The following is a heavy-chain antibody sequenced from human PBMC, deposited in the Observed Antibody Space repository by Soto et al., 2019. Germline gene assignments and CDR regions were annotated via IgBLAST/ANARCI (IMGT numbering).Heavy chain of an antibody. D-gene: IGHD2-21*02. J-gene: IGHJ3*01. CDR1: GFTFNYYW. V-gene: IGHV3-74*01. CDR3: VRGDKGGFDL. Sequence: EVQLVESEGGLVQRGGCLRLSCAASGFTFNYYWMHWVRQAPGQGLVWVSHIHSDGRTTTYADSVKGRFTISRDNAKNTLYLQMNSLRAEDTAVYYCVRGDKGGFDLWGQGTTVTVSS. CDR2: IHSDGRTT.